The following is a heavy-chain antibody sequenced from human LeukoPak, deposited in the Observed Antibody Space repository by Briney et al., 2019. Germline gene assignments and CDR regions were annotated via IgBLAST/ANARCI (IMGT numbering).Heavy chain of an antibody. CDR3: ASHFGGSEDF. CDR1: GFTFSRYW. CDR2: MNEDGTRK. V-gene: IGHV3-74*01. D-gene: IGHD4-23*01. Sequence: PGESLRLSCAASGFTFSRYWMHWVRQAPGKGLVWVSRMNEDGTRKDYADSVKGRFTIFRDNDKNTLYLQMNRLGPDDTAVYFCASHFGGSEDFWGRGTLVTVSS. J-gene: IGHJ4*02.